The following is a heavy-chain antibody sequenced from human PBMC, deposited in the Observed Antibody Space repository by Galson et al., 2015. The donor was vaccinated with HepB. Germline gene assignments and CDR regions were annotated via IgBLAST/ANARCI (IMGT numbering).Heavy chain of an antibody. D-gene: IGHD3-22*01. CDR1: GYIFTSYV. CDR2: INTNTGNP. J-gene: IGHJ4*02. CDR3: ARDWGYDSSGYYYPFDY. V-gene: IGHV7-4-1*02. Sequence: SVKVSCKASGYIFTSYVMNWVRQAPGQGLEWMGWINTNTGNPTYAQGFTGRFVFSLDTSVSTAYLRISSLKAEDSAVYYCARDWGYDSSGYYYPFDYWGQGTLVTVSS.